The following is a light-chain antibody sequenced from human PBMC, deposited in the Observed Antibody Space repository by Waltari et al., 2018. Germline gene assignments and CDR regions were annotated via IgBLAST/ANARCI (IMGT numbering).Light chain of an antibody. CDR3: QTWGMNIQV. CDR2: VNSDGSH. Sequence: QLVLTQSPSASASLGASVKLTCTLTGEYSAYTIAWHQLQPEKGPRYLMNVNSDGSHDKADGIPERFSGSSAGAERYLIISRLQSDDVADYFCQTWGMNIQVFGGGTRLTVL. J-gene: IGLJ3*02. V-gene: IGLV4-69*01. CDR1: GEYSAYT.